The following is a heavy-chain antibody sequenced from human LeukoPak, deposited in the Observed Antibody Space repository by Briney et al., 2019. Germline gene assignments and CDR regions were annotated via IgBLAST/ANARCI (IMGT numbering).Heavy chain of an antibody. J-gene: IGHJ4*02. Sequence: PGGSLRPSCVASGFIFSDHPFHWVRQSPDKGLEWVALIGSDGTKKYYADSVQGRFTVSRENSKNTLFLQTNTLRADDTAVYFCARQMTSTRLFDSWGQGTLVTASS. CDR3: ARQMTSTRLFDS. CDR2: IGSDGTKK. D-gene: IGHD5/OR15-5a*01. V-gene: IGHV3-30*04. CDR1: GFIFSDHP.